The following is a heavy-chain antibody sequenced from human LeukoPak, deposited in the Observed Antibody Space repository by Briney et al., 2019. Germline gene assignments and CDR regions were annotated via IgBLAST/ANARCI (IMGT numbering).Heavy chain of an antibody. CDR2: INHSGST. D-gene: IGHD3-3*01. Sequence: SETLSLTCAVYGGSFSGYYWGWIRQPPGKGLEWIGEINHSGSTNYNPSLKSRVTISVDTSKNQFSLKLSSVTAADTAVYYCARAGYDFWRPTYYYYYMDVWGKGTTVTVSS. CDR3: ARAGYDFWRPTYYYYYMDV. CDR1: GGSFSGYY. J-gene: IGHJ6*03. V-gene: IGHV4-34*01.